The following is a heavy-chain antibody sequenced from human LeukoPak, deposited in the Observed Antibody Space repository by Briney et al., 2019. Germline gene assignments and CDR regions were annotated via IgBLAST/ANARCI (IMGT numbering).Heavy chain of an antibody. CDR2: IYYSGST. V-gene: IGHV4-39*07. CDR3: ARDIAAAGFFDP. D-gene: IGHD6-13*01. J-gene: IGHJ5*02. CDR1: GGSISSSSYY. Sequence: SETLSLTCTVSGGSISSSSYYWGWIRQPPGKGLEWIGSIYYSGSTYYNPSLKSRVTISVDKSKNQFSLKLSSVTAADTAVYYCARDIAAAGFFDPWGQGTLVTVSS.